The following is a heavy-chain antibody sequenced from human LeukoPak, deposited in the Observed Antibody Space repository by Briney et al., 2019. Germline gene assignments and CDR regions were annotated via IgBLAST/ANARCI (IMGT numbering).Heavy chain of an antibody. J-gene: IGHJ3*02. Sequence: PSETPSLTCTVSGGSVSSGGYYWSWIRQHPGKGLEWIGYIYYSGSTYYNPSLKSRVTISVDTSKNQFSLKLSSVTAADTAVYYCASSGYSVHDAFDIWGQGTMVTVSS. CDR2: IYYSGST. D-gene: IGHD3-22*01. V-gene: IGHV4-31*03. CDR3: ASSGYSVHDAFDI. CDR1: GGSVSSGGYY.